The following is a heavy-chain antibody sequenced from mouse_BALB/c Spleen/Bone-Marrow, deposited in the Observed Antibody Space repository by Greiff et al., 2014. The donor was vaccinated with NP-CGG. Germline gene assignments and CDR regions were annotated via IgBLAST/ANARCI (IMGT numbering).Heavy chain of an antibody. CDR1: GYTFTSYW. CDR2: IYPGNGNT. Sequence: VQLQQSGTVLARPGASVKMSCKASGYTFTSYWMPWGKKRPERGLGWIGAIYPGNGNTSYNQRFKGKAKLTAVTTASTAYIKLSSRTNEDSAVYYCTKSGRYYFDYWGQGTTLTVSS. D-gene: IGHD3-1*01. J-gene: IGHJ2*01. CDR3: TKSGRYYFDY. V-gene: IGHV1-5*01.